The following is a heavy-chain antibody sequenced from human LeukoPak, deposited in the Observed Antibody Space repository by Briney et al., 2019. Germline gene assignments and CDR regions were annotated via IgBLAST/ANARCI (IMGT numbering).Heavy chain of an antibody. CDR3: AKYVVVTAIPDY. V-gene: IGHV1-18*01. CDR2: ISAYNGNT. CDR1: GYTFTSYG. Sequence: APVKVSCKASGYTFTSYGISWVRQAPGQGLEWMGWISAYNGNTNYAQKLQGRVTMTTDTSTSTAYMELRSLRSDDTAVYYCAKYVVVTAIPDYWGQGTLVTVSS. J-gene: IGHJ4*02. D-gene: IGHD2-21*02.